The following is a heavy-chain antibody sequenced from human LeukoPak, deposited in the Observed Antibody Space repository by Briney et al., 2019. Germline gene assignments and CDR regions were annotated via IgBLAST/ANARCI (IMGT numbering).Heavy chain of an antibody. Sequence: GGSLRLSCAASGLTVGTDYMSRVRQAPGKGLEWVSVIYRDGTTYYTDSVKGRFTISRDNSDNTLYLQMNSLRAEDTAVYYCARGRITMVRGIDYWGQGTLVTVSS. CDR2: IYRDGTT. J-gene: IGHJ4*02. D-gene: IGHD3-10*01. CDR3: ARGRITMVRGIDY. V-gene: IGHV3-53*05. CDR1: GLTVGTDY.